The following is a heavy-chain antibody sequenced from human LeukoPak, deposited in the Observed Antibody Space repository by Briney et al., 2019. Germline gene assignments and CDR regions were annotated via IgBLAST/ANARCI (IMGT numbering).Heavy chain of an antibody. V-gene: IGHV1-2*02. D-gene: IGHD1-26*01. CDR1: GYTFTGYY. CDR3: ARDARYSGSYFNWFDP. Sequence: ASVTVSCKASGYTFTGYYMHWVRQAPGQGLEWMGWINPNSGGTNYAQKFQGRVTMTRDTSISTAYMELSRLRSDDTAVYYCARDARYSGSYFNWFDPWGQGTLVTVSS. J-gene: IGHJ5*02. CDR2: INPNSGGT.